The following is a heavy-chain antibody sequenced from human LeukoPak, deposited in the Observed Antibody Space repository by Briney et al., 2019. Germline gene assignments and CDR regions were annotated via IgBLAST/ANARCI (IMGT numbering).Heavy chain of an antibody. Sequence: GGSLRLSCAASGFTFSSNAMTWVRQAPGKGLEWVSAISSGSSYIYYADSMKGRFTISRDNAKNSLYLQMNSLRAGDTAVYYCARDYSRVLDYWGQGALVTVSS. D-gene: IGHD6-13*01. CDR3: ARDYSRVLDY. CDR1: GFTFSSNA. V-gene: IGHV3-21*01. CDR2: ISSGSSYI. J-gene: IGHJ4*02.